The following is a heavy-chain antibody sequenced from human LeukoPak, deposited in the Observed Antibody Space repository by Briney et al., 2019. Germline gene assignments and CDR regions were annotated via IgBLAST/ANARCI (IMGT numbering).Heavy chain of an antibody. CDR3: AKDIGDGSGWYGDDYFDY. D-gene: IGHD6-19*01. V-gene: IGHV3-23*01. CDR1: GFTFSSYA. CDR2: ISGSGGST. Sequence: GGSLRLSCAASGFTFSSYAMSWVRQAPGKGLEWVSAISGSGGSTYYADSVKGRFTISRDNSKNTLYLQMNSLRAEDTAVYYCAKDIGDGSGWYGDDYFDYWGQGTLVTVSS. J-gene: IGHJ4*02.